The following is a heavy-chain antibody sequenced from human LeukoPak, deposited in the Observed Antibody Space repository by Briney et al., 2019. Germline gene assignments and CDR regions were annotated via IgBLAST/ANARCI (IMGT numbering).Heavy chain of an antibody. Sequence: GGSLRLSCAASGFTFNTYAMSWVRQAPGKGLEWVSSNSGSGGSTYYADSVEGRFTISRDNSKNTLYLQMNSLRAEDTAVYYCARDSGDYAFDIWGQGTMVTVSS. D-gene: IGHD4-17*01. CDR3: ARDSGDYAFDI. J-gene: IGHJ3*02. CDR2: NSGSGGST. V-gene: IGHV3-23*01. CDR1: GFTFNTYA.